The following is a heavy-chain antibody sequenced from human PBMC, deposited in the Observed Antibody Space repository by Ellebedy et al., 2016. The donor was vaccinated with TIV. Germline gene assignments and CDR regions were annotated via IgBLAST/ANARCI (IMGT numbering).Heavy chain of an antibody. Sequence: AASVKVSCKASGGTFSSYAISWVRQAPGQGLEWIGGIIPIFGTANYAQKFQGRVTITADESTSTAYMELSSLRSEDTAVYYCARGEGNSGSSPFDYWGQGTLVTVSS. D-gene: IGHD1-26*01. V-gene: IGHV1-69*13. CDR1: GGTFSSYA. J-gene: IGHJ4*02. CDR2: IIPIFGTA. CDR3: ARGEGNSGSSPFDY.